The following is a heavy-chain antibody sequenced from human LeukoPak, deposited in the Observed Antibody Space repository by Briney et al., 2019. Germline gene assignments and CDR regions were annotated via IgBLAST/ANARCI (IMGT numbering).Heavy chain of an antibody. Sequence: PGGSLRLSCAASGFTFSSYAMHWVRQAPGKGLEWVAVISYDGSNKYYADSVKGRFTISRDNSKNTLYLQMNSLRSEDTAVYYCARVTLWDGSGSYYTLYYFDYWGQGTLVTVSS. D-gene: IGHD3-10*01. V-gene: IGHV3-30-3*01. J-gene: IGHJ4*02. CDR2: ISYDGSNK. CDR1: GFTFSSYA. CDR3: ARVTLWDGSGSYYTLYYFDY.